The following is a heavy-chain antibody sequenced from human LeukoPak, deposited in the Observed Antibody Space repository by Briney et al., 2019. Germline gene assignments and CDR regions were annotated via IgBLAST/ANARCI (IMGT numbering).Heavy chain of an antibody. CDR2: ISAYNGNT. D-gene: IGHD2-2*01. CDR3: ARDLVPAAMMDYYYYGMDV. J-gene: IGHJ6*02. Sequence: ASVTVSCKASGYTFTSYGISWVRQAPGQGLEWMGWISAYNGNTNYAQKLQGRVTMTTDTSTSTAYMELRSLRSDDTAVYYCARDLVPAAMMDYYYYGMDVWGQGTTVTVSS. CDR1: GYTFTSYG. V-gene: IGHV1-18*01.